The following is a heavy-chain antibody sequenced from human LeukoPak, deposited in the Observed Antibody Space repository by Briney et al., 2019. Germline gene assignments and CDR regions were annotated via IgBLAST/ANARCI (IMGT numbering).Heavy chain of an antibody. J-gene: IGHJ4*02. Sequence: SETLSLTCTVSGGSTSSNNCYWGWIRQPPGKGLEWIGSIYYSGSTYYNPSLKSRVTISVDTSKNQFSLKLSSVTAADTAVYYCARRLVVATTFFDYWGQGTLVTVSS. CDR3: ARRLVVATTFFDY. CDR1: GGSTSSNNCY. D-gene: IGHD2-15*01. V-gene: IGHV4-39*01. CDR2: IYYSGST.